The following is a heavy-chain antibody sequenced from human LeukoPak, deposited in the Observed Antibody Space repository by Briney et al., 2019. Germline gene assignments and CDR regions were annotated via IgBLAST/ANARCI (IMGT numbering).Heavy chain of an antibody. V-gene: IGHV3-33*01. CDR3: ARDGNGMDV. CDR2: IWYDGSNK. J-gene: IGHJ6*02. Sequence: GGSLRLSCAASGFTFNSFAMHWVRQAPGKGLEWVAVIWYDGSNKYYADSVKGRFTISRDNSKNTLYLQMNSLRAEDTAVYYCARDGNGMDVWGQGTTVTVSS. CDR1: GFTFNSFA. D-gene: IGHD1-1*01.